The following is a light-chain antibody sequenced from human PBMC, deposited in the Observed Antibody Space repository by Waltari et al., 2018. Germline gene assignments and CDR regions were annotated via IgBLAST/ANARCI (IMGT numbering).Light chain of an antibody. CDR1: QSLLHSNGYNY. CDR2: LGF. Sequence: DIVMTQSPLSLPVTPGEPAPISCRSSQSLLHSNGYNYLDWYVQKPGQSPPLLIYLGFNRASGVPDRFSGSGLGTDFTLKISRVEAEDAGVYYCMQALQTPLTFGGGTKVEIK. CDR3: MQALQTPLT. J-gene: IGKJ4*01. V-gene: IGKV2-28*01.